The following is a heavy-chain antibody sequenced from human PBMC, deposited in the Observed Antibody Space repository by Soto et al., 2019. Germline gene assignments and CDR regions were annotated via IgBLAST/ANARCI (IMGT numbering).Heavy chain of an antibody. J-gene: IGHJ5*02. D-gene: IGHD2-2*01. CDR2: IYYSGST. CDR3: ARGVVVVPAALGSGNWFDP. Sequence: SETLSLTCTVSGGSISSGGYYWSWIRQHPGKGLKWIGYIYYSGSTYYNPSLKSRVTISVDTSKNQFSLKLSSVTAADTAVYYCARGVVVVPAALGSGNWFDPWGQGTLVTVSS. V-gene: IGHV4-31*03. CDR1: GGSISSGGYY.